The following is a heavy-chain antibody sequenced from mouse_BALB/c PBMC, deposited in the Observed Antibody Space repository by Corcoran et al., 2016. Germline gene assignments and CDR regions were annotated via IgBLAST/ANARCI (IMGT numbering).Heavy chain of an antibody. Sequence: QVQLQQSGAELMKPGASVKISCKATGYTFRSYWIEWVKQRPGHGLEWIGEILPGSGSNNYNEKFKGKATFTADTSCNTAYMPLSSLTSEESAVYYCAREGNYKMDYWGQGTSVTVSS. J-gene: IGHJ4*01. D-gene: IGHD2-1*01. CDR1: GYTFRSYW. V-gene: IGHV1-9*01. CDR3: AREGNYKMDY. CDR2: ILPGSGSN.